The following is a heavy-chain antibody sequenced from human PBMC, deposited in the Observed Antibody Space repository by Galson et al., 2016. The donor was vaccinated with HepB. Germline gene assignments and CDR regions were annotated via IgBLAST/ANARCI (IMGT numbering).Heavy chain of an antibody. V-gene: IGHV3-74*01. CDR3: AGDNVLRYFDWTTLNYYYGMDV. CDR2: INSDGSST. Sequence: SLRLSCAASGFIFSSYWMHWVRQAPGKGLVWVSRINSDGSSTSYADSVKGRFTISRDNAKNTLYLQMNSPRAEETAVYYCAGDNVLRYFDWTTLNYYYGMDVWGQGTTVTVSS. CDR1: GFIFSSYW. D-gene: IGHD3-9*01. J-gene: IGHJ6*02.